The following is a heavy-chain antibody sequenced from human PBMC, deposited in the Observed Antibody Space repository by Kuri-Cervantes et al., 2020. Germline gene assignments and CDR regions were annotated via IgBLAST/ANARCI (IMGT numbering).Heavy chain of an antibody. D-gene: IGHD5-12*01. J-gene: IGHJ4*02. Sequence: GGSLRLSCAASGFTFSSYSMNWVRQAPGKGLEWVSSVSSGGDYIYYGDSARGRFTISRDNPRNSLFPQMNSLRDEDTAVYYCARDEGPRPTTALTHWGQGTLVTVSS. V-gene: IGHV3-21*01. CDR3: ARDEGPRPTTALTH. CDR1: GFTFSSYS. CDR2: VSSGGDYI.